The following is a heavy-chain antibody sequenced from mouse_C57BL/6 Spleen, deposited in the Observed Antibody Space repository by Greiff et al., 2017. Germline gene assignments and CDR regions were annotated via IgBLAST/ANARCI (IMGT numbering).Heavy chain of an antibody. CDR1: GYTFTSYW. CDR3: ARYSLGYYFDY. CDR2: IDPSDSYT. Sequence: VQLQQPGAELVMPGASVKLSCKASGYTFTSYWKHWVKQRPGQGLEWIGEIDPSDSYTNYNQQFKGKSTLTVDKSSSTAYMQLSSLTSEDSAVYYCARYSLGYYFDYWGQGTTLTVSS. V-gene: IGHV1-69*01. J-gene: IGHJ2*01. D-gene: IGHD2-14*01.